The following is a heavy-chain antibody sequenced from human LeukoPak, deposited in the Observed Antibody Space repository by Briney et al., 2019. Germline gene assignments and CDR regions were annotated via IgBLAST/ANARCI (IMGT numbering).Heavy chain of an antibody. Sequence: PGRSLRLSCAVSGFTFDDYAMHWVRQAPGKGLEWVSGISWNSGSIGYADSVKGRFTISRDNAKNSLYLQMNSLRAEDTALYYCAKDLRGGSSGWSWGQGTLVTVSS. CDR1: GFTFDDYA. CDR3: AKDLRGGSSGWS. CDR2: ISWNSGSI. J-gene: IGHJ5*02. D-gene: IGHD6-19*01. V-gene: IGHV3-9*01.